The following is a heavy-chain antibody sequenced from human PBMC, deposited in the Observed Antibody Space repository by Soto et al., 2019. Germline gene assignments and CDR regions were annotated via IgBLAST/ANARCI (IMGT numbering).Heavy chain of an antibody. J-gene: IGHJ6*02. CDR3: SRFIMVGGWFDPNYYHGMDV. D-gene: IGHD6-19*01. Sequence: QVQLVQSGAEVKKPGASVTVSCKTSGYTFSNYGINWVRQAPGQGLEWMGWISGYNGNTNYAQTVQGRVTMTTDTAPGTVYMELRSLKSDDTAIYYCSRFIMVGGWFDPNYYHGMDVWGQGTTVTVCS. CDR1: GYTFSNYG. CDR2: ISGYNGNT. V-gene: IGHV1-18*01.